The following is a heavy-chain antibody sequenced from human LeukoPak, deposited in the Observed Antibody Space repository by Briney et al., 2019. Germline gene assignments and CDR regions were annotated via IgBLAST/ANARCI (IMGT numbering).Heavy chain of an antibody. V-gene: IGHV1-8*02. Sequence: ASVKVSCKASGYTFTSYDINWVRQATGQGLEWMGWMNPNSGNTGYAQKFQGRVTMTRDTSTSTVYMELSSLRSEDTAVYYCARDHYSNYVDAFDIWGQGTMVTVSS. CDR1: GYTFTSYD. D-gene: IGHD4-11*01. J-gene: IGHJ3*02. CDR2: MNPNSGNT. CDR3: ARDHYSNYVDAFDI.